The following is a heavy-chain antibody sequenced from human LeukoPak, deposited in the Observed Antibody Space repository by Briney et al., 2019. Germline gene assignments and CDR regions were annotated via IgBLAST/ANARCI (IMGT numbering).Heavy chain of an antibody. D-gene: IGHD2-15*01. J-gene: IGHJ4*02. CDR3: AGGGYCSGASCYRSLGY. Sequence: GGSLRLSCAASGFSFSIYAMAWVRQAPGKGLEWVSAISDSGGHTYYAQSVRGRYTISRDNSKNTVYLQMNSLRVEDTALYYCAGGGYCSGASCYRSLGYWGQGTLVTVSS. CDR2: ISDSGGHT. CDR1: GFSFSIYA. V-gene: IGHV3-23*01.